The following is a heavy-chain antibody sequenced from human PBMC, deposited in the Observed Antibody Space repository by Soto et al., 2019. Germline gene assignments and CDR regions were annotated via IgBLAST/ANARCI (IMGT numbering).Heavy chain of an antibody. CDR2: INKDGSTK. J-gene: IGHJ4*02. CDR3: ASPRAGF. Sequence: EVQVVESGGGLVQPGGSLRLSCSASGFAFSKYWMSWVRPAPGKGLEWVANINKDGSTKYYVDSVKGRFTISRDNAKNSLSLQMNSLRVEDTAIYYCASPRAGFWGQGTLVTVSS. D-gene: IGHD6-13*01. CDR1: GFAFSKYW. V-gene: IGHV3-7*01.